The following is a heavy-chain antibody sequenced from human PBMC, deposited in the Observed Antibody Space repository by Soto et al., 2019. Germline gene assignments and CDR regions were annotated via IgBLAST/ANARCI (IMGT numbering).Heavy chain of an antibody. Sequence: PGGSLRLSCAASGFIFSSYDVHWVRQAPGKGLEWVSVITTTGDTYYAASVKGRFTISRENAENSLYLQMNSLRAEDAAVYYCARGDPLNYGSYPYSPYYGMDVWGRGTTVTVSS. D-gene: IGHD3-16*01. J-gene: IGHJ6*02. CDR2: ITTTGDT. CDR3: ARGDPLNYGSYPYSPYYGMDV. CDR1: GFIFSSYD. V-gene: IGHV3-13*01.